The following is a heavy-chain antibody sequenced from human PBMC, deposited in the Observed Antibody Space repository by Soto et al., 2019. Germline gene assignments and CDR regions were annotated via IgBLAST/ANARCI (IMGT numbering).Heavy chain of an antibody. Sequence: GGSLRLSCAASGFTFSSYAMHWVRQAPGKGLEWVAVISYDGSNKYYADSVKGRFTISRDNSKNTLYLQMNSLRAEDTAVYYCARSYVSSPYYYYGMDVWGQGTAVTVSS. D-gene: IGHD3-16*01. CDR3: ARSYVSSPYYYYGMDV. CDR1: GFTFSSYA. J-gene: IGHJ6*02. CDR2: ISYDGSNK. V-gene: IGHV3-30-3*01.